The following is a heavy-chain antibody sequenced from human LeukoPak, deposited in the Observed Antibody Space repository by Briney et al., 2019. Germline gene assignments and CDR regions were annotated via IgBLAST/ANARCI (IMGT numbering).Heavy chain of an antibody. D-gene: IGHD3-16*01. V-gene: IGHV3-7*01. CDR1: GFSVSDYW. CDR3: VRDGGTDWYDP. CDR2: IKQDGSEK. J-gene: IGHJ5*02. Sequence: PGGSLRLSCAASGFSVSDYWMTWVRQAPGKGLXWVANIKQDGSEKTYVDSVKGRFTISRDNAKNSLYLQMNSLRVEDTAMYYCVRDGGTDWYDPWGQGTLVTVFS.